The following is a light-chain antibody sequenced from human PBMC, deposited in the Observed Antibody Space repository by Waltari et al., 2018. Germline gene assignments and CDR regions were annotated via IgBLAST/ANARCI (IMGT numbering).Light chain of an antibody. CDR1: QSVSSD. V-gene: IGKV3-15*01. Sequence: EIVMTQSPVTLSVSLGERANLSCRASQSVSSDLAWYQQKPGQAPRLLLYDASTRAAGLAARFSASGSGTEFTLTISSLQSEDFAVYYCQQYKYWPPLTFGGGTKVEIK. CDR2: DAS. CDR3: QQYKYWPPLT. J-gene: IGKJ4*01.